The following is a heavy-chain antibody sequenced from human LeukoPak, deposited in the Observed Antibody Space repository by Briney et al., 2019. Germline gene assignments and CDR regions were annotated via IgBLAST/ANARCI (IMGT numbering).Heavy chain of an antibody. CDR3: ARGYYGSGSNPSRNYYMDV. J-gene: IGHJ6*03. CDR2: ISGSGGST. Sequence: GGSLRLSCAASGFTFSSYAMSWVRQAPGKGLEWVSAISGSGGSTYYADSVKGRFTISRDNAKNSLYLQMNSLRAEDTAVYYCARGYYGSGSNPSRNYYMDVWGKGTTVTVSS. D-gene: IGHD3-10*01. CDR1: GFTFSSYA. V-gene: IGHV3-23*01.